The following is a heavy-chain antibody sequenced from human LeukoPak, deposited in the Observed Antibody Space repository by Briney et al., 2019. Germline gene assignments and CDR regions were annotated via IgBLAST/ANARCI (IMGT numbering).Heavy chain of an antibody. Sequence: SETLSLTCSVSGGSISDYFWSWMRQPAGKGPQWIGRIYTSGTTDYNPALKSRVTMSVETSKNQMSLKLTSVTAADTAVYYCVKDGHGMDVWGPGTTVTVSS. CDR1: GGSISDYF. CDR2: IYTSGTT. CDR3: VKDGHGMDV. J-gene: IGHJ6*02. V-gene: IGHV4-4*07.